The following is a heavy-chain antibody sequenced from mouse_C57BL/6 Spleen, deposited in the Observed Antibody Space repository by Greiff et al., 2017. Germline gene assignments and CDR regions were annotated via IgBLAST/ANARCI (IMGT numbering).Heavy chain of an antibody. V-gene: IGHV1-42*01. Sequence: EVQLQQSGLELVKPGASVKISCKASGYSFTGYYMNWVKQSPEKSLEWIGEINPSTGGTTYNQKFKAKATLTVDKSSSTAYMQLKSLTSEDSAVYYCAPNFAWFAYWGQGALVTVSA. CDR1: GYSFTGYY. CDR2: INPSTGGT. D-gene: IGHD4-1*02. J-gene: IGHJ3*01. CDR3: APNFAWFAY.